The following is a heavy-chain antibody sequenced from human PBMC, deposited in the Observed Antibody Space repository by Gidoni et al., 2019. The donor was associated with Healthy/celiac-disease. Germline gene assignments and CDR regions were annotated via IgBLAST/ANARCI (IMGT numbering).Heavy chain of an antibody. Sequence: EVQLVESGGVWVQPGGSLRLSCAASGSTFSSYSMTWVRQAPGKGLEWVSYISSSSSTIYYADSVRGRITISRDNAKNSLYLQMNSLRAEDTAVYYCAGGYCSSTSCYPAYYYYMDVWGRGTTVTVSS. CDR3: AGGYCSSTSCYPAYYYYMDV. D-gene: IGHD2-2*01. CDR1: GSTFSSYS. V-gene: IGHV3-48*01. CDR2: ISSSSSTI. J-gene: IGHJ6*03.